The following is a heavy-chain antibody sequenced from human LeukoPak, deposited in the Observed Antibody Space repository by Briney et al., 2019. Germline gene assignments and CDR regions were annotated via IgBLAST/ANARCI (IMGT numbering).Heavy chain of an antibody. J-gene: IGHJ5*02. Sequence: SSETLSLTCTVSGGSISSGSYYWSWIRQPAGKGLEWIGRIYTSGSTNYNPSLKSRVTISVDTSKNQFSLKLSSVTAADTAVYYCARWFPPYYGSGNWFDPWGQGTLVTVSS. V-gene: IGHV4-61*02. CDR1: GGSISSGSYY. CDR3: ARWFPPYYGSGNWFDP. CDR2: IYTSGST. D-gene: IGHD3-10*01.